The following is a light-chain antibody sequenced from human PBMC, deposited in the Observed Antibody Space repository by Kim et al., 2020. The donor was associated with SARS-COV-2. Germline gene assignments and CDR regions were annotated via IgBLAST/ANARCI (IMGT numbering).Light chain of an antibody. Sequence: DIVMTQSPDSLAVSLGERATINCKSSRNILYSSNNKACLAWYQQKPGEPPKLLIYWASTRESGVPDRFGGSGSETDFTLTISNLQAEDVAVYYCQQYYGIPLTFGGGTKVDIK. J-gene: IGKJ4*01. CDR3: QQYYGIPLT. CDR2: WAS. CDR1: RNILYSSNNKAC. V-gene: IGKV4-1*01.